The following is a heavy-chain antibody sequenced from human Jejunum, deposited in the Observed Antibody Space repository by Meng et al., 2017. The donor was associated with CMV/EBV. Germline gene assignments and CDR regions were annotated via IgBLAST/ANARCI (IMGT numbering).Heavy chain of an antibody. V-gene: IGHV4-30-4*01. Sequence: VSGASITNNLSYWNWIRQTPGRGLEWIGYIYDSGATHYNPSLKGRATMSVDTSKNQFSLNLKSVTAADTAIYYCVGNYDVHLNWFDPWGRGTLVTVSS. D-gene: IGHD3-10*02. CDR2: IYDSGAT. CDR3: VGNYDVHLNWFDP. J-gene: IGHJ5*02. CDR1: GASITNNLSY.